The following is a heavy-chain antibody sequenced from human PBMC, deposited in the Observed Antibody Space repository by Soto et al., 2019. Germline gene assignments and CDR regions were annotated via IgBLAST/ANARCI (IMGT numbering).Heavy chain of an antibody. J-gene: IGHJ6*03. CDR3: AKDTSSSPSYMDV. V-gene: IGHV3-23*01. D-gene: IGHD2-2*01. CDR1: GFTFSNFA. Sequence: GGSGRLSCAASGFTFSNFAMSWVRHAPGKGLEWVSEITGSTGTTYYADSVKGRFIISRDNSKNTVHLQMNSLRAEDTAVYYCAKDTSSSPSYMDVWGKGTTVTVYS. CDR2: ITGSTGTT.